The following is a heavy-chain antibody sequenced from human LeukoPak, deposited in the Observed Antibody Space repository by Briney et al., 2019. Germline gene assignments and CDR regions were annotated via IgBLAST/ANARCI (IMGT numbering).Heavy chain of an antibody. V-gene: IGHV3-30*04. D-gene: IGHD6-19*01. J-gene: IGHJ4*02. CDR2: ILYDGSEK. CDR1: GFTFSRHP. CDR3: AEDPRTGAVSGIFYFDY. Sequence: GGSLRLSCAASGFTFSRHPMHWVRQAPGKGLEWVAVILYDGSEKYYAESVKGRFTISRDNSKNTLYLQMDSLRPEDTAVYYCAEDPRTGAVSGIFYFDYWGQGTLLTVSS.